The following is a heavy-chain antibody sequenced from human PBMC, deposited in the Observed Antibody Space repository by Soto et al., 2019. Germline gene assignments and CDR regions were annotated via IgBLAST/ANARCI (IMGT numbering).Heavy chain of an antibody. D-gene: IGHD2-21*02. V-gene: IGHV4-61*01. Sequence: WETLSLTCTVSGGSVTSGYNYWSCIRQPKGKGLEWLGHIYYSGSTNYNPSLKSRVTISVAATKNQFSLKLSSVTAAATAIYYCARGPVVTPLVHDWGRETLVRDSS. CDR3: ARGPVVTPLVHD. CDR2: IYYSGST. J-gene: IGHJ4*02. CDR1: GGSVTSGYNY.